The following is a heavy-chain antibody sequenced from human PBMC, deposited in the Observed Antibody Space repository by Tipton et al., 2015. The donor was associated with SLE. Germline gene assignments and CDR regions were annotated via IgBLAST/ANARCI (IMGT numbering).Heavy chain of an antibody. V-gene: IGHV3-7*01. CDR3: ATVAPENRGTYWNDYYYMDV. CDR1: GLTFSTYW. D-gene: IGHD1-26*01. CDR2: INRDGTET. J-gene: IGHJ6*03. Sequence: GSLRLSCAASGLTFSTYWMNWVRQAPGKGLEWVANINRDGTETSYVDSVKGRFTTSRDNAKNSLYLQMNSLGAEDTAVYYCATVAPENRGTYWNDYYYMDVWGKGTPVTVSS.